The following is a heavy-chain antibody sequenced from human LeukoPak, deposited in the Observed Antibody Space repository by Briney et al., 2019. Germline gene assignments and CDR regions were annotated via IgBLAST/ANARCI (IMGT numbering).Heavy chain of an antibody. CDR1: GYTFTGYY. CDR3: ARGNWGLTYPDYMDV. J-gene: IGHJ6*03. D-gene: IGHD3-16*01. V-gene: IGHV1-2*02. Sequence: ASVKVSCKASGYTFTGYYMHWVRQAPGQGLEWMGWINPNSGGTNYAQKFQGRVTMTRDTSISTAYMELSRLRSDDTAVYYCARGNWGLTYPDYMDVWGKGTTVTVSS. CDR2: INPNSGGT.